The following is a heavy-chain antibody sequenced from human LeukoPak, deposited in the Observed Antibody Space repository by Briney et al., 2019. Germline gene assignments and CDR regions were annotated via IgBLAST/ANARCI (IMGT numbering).Heavy chain of an antibody. D-gene: IGHD1-26*01. V-gene: IGHV3-30*02. CDR1: GFTFSSYG. J-gene: IGHJ3*02. CDR2: IRYDGSNK. CDR3: AKEGEVGAITGSAFDI. Sequence: GGSLRLSCAASGFTFSSYGMHWVRQAPGKGLEWVAFIRYDGSNKYYADSVKGRFTISRDNSKNTLCLQMNSLRAEDTAVYYCAKEGEVGAITGSAFDIWGQGTMVTVSS.